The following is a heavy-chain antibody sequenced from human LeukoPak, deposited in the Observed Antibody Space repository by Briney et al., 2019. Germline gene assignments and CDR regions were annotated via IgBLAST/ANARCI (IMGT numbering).Heavy chain of an antibody. V-gene: IGHV3-30*02. D-gene: IGHD2-2*01. Sequence: GGSLRLSCAASGFTFSSYGMHWVRQAPGKGLEWVAFIRYDGSNKYCADSVKGRFTISRDNSKNTLYLQMNSLRAEDTAVYYCAKGYCSSASCYIFDYWGQGTLVTVSS. J-gene: IGHJ4*02. CDR1: GFTFSSYG. CDR3: AKGYCSSASCYIFDY. CDR2: IRYDGSNK.